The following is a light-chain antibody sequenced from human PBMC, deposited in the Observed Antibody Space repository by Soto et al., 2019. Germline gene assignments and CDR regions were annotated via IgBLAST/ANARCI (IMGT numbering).Light chain of an antibody. Sequence: QSALTQPPSASGSPGQSVTISCTGTSNDVGDYNYVSWYQQHPGKAPKLMIYEVTKRPSGVPDRFSGSKSGNTASLTVSGLQPEDESDYYCASYTSSSTSVIFGRGTKVTVL. CDR2: EVT. V-gene: IGLV2-8*01. J-gene: IGLJ2*01. CDR3: ASYTSSSTSVI. CDR1: SNDVGDYNY.